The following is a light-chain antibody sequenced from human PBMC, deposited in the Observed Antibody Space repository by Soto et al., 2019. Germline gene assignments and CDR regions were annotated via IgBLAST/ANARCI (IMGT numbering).Light chain of an antibody. CDR1: QSVSSSY. J-gene: IGKJ2*01. Sequence: EIVLTQSPGTLSLSPGERATLSCRASQSVSSSYLAWYQQKPGQAPRLLIYGASSRATGIPDRFSGSGSGPDFPLTISRLEPEAFAVFYCQQFGNSPPYTFGQGTKLDI. CDR3: QQFGNSPPYT. CDR2: GAS. V-gene: IGKV3-20*01.